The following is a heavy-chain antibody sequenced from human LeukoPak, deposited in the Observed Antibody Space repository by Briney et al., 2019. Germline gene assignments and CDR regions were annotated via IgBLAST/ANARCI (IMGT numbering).Heavy chain of an antibody. D-gene: IGHD6-13*01. CDR2: MKHDGSEK. Sequence: GGSLRLSCAASGFTFSSYWMSWVRQAPGKGLEWVANMKHDGSEKYYVDSVKGRFTISRDNAKNSLYLQMNSLRTEDTAVYYCATGSSARGGPDYWGQGTLVTVSS. V-gene: IGHV3-7*03. CDR1: GFTFSSYW. J-gene: IGHJ4*02. CDR3: ATGSSARGGPDY.